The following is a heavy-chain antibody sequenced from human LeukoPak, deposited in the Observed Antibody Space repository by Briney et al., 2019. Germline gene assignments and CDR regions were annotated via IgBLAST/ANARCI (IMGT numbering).Heavy chain of an antibody. V-gene: IGHV1-2*04. D-gene: IGHD6-19*01. Sequence: GASVKVTCKASGYTYTGYYMHWGRQAPGQGLEWMGWINPNSGGTNYAQKFQGWVTITRDTSISTAYMEMSRLRSDDTAVYYFARAEGAEAGKDYWGGGSLVTV. CDR1: GYTYTGYY. CDR2: INPNSGGT. J-gene: IGHJ4*02. CDR3: ARAEGAEAGKDY.